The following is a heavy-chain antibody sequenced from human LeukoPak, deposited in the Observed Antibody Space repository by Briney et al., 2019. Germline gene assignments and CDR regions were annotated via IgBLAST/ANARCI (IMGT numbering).Heavy chain of an antibody. CDR1: GYTFTNHW. V-gene: IGHV5-51*01. CDR3: ARQGRQRLVVVGETYFDY. Sequence: GESLKISCKGSGYTFTNHWIGWVRQMPGKGLEWMGIIYPSDSDTRYSPSFQGQVTISADKSISTAYLQWSSLKAPDTAMYYCARQGRQRLVVVGETYFDYWGQGTLVTVSS. J-gene: IGHJ4*02. D-gene: IGHD6-19*01. CDR2: IYPSDSDT.